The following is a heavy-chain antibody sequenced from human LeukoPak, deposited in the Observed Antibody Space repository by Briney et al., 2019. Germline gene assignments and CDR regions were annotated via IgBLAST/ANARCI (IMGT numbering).Heavy chain of an antibody. D-gene: IGHD3-22*01. CDR1: GGTFSSYA. V-gene: IGHV1-69*13. Sequence: ASVKVSCKASGGTFSSYAISWVRQAPGQGLEWMGGIIPIFGTANYAQKFQGRVTITADESTSTAYMELSSLRSEDTAVYYCARPQEVSYYDSSGYYSYWGQGTLVTVSS. J-gene: IGHJ4*02. CDR2: IIPIFGTA. CDR3: ARPQEVSYYDSSGYYSY.